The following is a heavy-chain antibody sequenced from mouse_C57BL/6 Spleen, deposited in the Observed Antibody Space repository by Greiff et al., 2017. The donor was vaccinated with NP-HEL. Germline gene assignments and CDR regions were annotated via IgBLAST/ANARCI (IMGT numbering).Heavy chain of an antibody. CDR3: ARGTGTGTWFAY. V-gene: IGHV3-6*01. J-gene: IGHJ3*01. CDR1: GYSITSGYY. D-gene: IGHD4-1*01. Sequence: EVQLVESGPGLVKPSQSLSLTCSVTGYSITSGYYWNWIRQFPGNKLEWMGYISYDGSNNYNPSLKNRISITRDTSKNQFFLKLNSVTTEDTATYYCARGTGTGTWFAYWGQGTLVTVSA. CDR2: ISYDGSN.